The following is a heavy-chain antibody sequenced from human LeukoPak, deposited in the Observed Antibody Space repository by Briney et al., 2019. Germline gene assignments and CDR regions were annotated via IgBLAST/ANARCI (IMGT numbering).Heavy chain of an antibody. D-gene: IGHD6-19*01. CDR3: ARVVKYSSGPLTDLLPYYFDY. Sequence: SVKVSCKASGGTFSSYAISWVRQAPGQGLKWMGGIIPIFGTANYAQKFQGRVTITADESTSTAYMELSSLRSEDMAVYYCARVVKYSSGPLTDLLPYYFDYWGQGTLVTVSS. CDR2: IIPIFGTA. V-gene: IGHV1-69*01. CDR1: GGTFSSYA. J-gene: IGHJ4*02.